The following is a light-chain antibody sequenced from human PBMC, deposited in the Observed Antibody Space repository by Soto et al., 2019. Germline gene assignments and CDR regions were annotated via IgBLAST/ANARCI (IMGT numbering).Light chain of an antibody. CDR2: AAS. J-gene: IGKJ1*01. V-gene: IGKV3-15*01. CDR1: HDVTTY. Sequence: EIVMTESPATLSVSPGERATLSWRASHDVTTYLAWYQQKYGQAPRLLIYAASTRATGIPARFSGSGSGTEFSLTISSLQSEDFAVYYCQQYINWPRTFGQGTKVDIK. CDR3: QQYINWPRT.